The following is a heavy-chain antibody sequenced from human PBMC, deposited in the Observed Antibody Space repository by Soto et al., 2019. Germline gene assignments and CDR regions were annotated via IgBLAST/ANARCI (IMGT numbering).Heavy chain of an antibody. V-gene: IGHV4-59*01. CDR3: GRDVLRFLEWSAQGLDP. D-gene: IGHD3-3*01. CDR2: IYYSGST. J-gene: IGHJ5*02. CDR1: GGSISNYY. Sequence: SETLSLTCSVSGGSISNYYWSWIRQPPGKGLEWIGYIYYSGSTNYNPSLKSRVTISVDTSKNQFSLKLSSVTAADTAVYYCGRDVLRFLEWSAQGLDPWGQGILVTVSA.